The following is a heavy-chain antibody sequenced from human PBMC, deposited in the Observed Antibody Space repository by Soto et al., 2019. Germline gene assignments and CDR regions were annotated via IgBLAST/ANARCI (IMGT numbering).Heavy chain of an antibody. CDR3: VREPRYCSGGSCSIMGDAFDI. D-gene: IGHD2-15*01. CDR1: GFTVTEIY. CDR2: IYNEFT. Sequence: EVQLVESGGGLVQPGGSLRLSCVASGFTVTEIYMNWVRQAPGKGLEWVSVIYNEFTDYADSVRGRFSISTDSSKNALYLQMNSLRAEDSAVYYCVREPRYCSGGSCSIMGDAFDIWGKGKMVTVSS. J-gene: IGHJ3*02. V-gene: IGHV3-66*01.